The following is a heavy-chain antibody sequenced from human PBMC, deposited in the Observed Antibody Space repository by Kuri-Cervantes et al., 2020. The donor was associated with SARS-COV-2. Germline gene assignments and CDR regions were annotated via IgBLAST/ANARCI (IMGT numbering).Heavy chain of an antibody. CDR3: ARDRATIFGVVTPSWYFDL. CDR1: GGSFSGYY. J-gene: IGHJ2*01. V-gene: IGHV4-34*01. Sequence: SQTLSLTCAVYGGSFSGYYWSWIRQPPGKGLEWIGEINHSGSTNYNPSLKSRVTISVDTSKNQFSLKLSPVTAADTAVYYCARDRATIFGVVTPSWYFDLWGRGTLVTVSS. CDR2: INHSGST. D-gene: IGHD3-3*01.